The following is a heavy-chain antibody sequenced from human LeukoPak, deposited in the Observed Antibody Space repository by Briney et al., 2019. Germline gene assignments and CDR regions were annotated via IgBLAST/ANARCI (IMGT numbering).Heavy chain of an antibody. J-gene: IGHJ4*02. CDR3: ARLGGYYDRSISL. CDR1: GGSISSSSYY. D-gene: IGHD3-22*01. CDR2: NSGST. V-gene: IGHV4-39*01. Sequence: SETLSLTCTVSGGSISSSSYYWGWIRQPPGKGLEWIGSNSGSTYYNPSLKSRVTISVDTSKNQFSLKLSSVTAADTAVYYCARLGGYYDRSISLWGQGTLVTVSS.